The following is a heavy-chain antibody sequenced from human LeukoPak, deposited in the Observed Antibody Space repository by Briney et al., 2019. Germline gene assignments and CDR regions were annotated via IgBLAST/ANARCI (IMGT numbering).Heavy chain of an antibody. CDR2: VNPNSVDT. CDR3: ARASGSYWWFDS. D-gene: IGHD1-26*01. V-gene: IGHV1-2*02. CDR1: GYTFTGYY. J-gene: IGHJ5*01. Sequence: ASVKVSCKASGYTFTGYYLHWVRQAPGQGLEWMGCVNPNSVDTNYAQKFQGSVTMTRDTSISTVYMELSRLRSDDTAVYYCARASGSYWWFDSWGQGTLVTVSS.